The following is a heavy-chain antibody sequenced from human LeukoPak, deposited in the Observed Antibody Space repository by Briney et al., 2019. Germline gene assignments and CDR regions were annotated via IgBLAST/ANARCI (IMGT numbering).Heavy chain of an antibody. Sequence: SETLSLTCTVSGGSISSYYWSWIRQPPGKGLEWIGYIYYSGSTNYNPSLKSRVTISVDTSKNQFSLKLSSVTAADTAVYYCAREYSGGGNDDAFDIWGQGTMVTVSS. V-gene: IGHV4-59*01. CDR1: GGSISSYY. CDR2: IYYSGST. J-gene: IGHJ3*02. CDR3: AREYSGGGNDDAFDI. D-gene: IGHD2-15*01.